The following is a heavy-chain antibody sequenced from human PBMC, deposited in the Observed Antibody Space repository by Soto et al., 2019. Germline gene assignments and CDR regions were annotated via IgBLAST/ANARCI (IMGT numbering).Heavy chain of an antibody. CDR2: IYNSGST. D-gene: IGHD2-21*02. CDR3: ARHMVGTGPTDY. CDR1: GGSISSYY. J-gene: IGHJ4*02. V-gene: IGHV4-59*08. Sequence: SETLSLTCTVSGGSISSYYWSWIRQPPGKGLEWIGYIYNSGSTNYNPSVKSRATISVDTSKNQFSLKLSSVTAADTAVYYCARHMVGTGPTDYWGQGTLVTVSS.